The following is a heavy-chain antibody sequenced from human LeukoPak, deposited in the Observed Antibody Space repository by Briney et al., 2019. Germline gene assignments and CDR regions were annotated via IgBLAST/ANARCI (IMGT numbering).Heavy chain of an antibody. CDR3: ARDPDGSNWFDP. Sequence: SETLSLTCTVSGGSISSSSYYWSWIRQPPGKGLEWIGYIYYSGSTNYNPSLKSRVTISLDTSKNQFSLKLSSVTAADTAVYYCARDPDGSNWFDPWGQGTLVTVSS. CDR2: IYYSGST. J-gene: IGHJ5*02. V-gene: IGHV4-61*01. CDR1: GGSISSSSYY.